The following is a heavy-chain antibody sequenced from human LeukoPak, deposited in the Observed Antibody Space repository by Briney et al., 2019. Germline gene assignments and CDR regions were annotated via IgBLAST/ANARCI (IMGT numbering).Heavy chain of an antibody. CDR1: GFTFSSYG. Sequence: GRSLRLSCAASGFTFSSYGMHWVRQAPGKGLEWVAVISYDGSNKYYADSVKGRFTISRDNSKNTLYLQMNSLRAEDTAVYYCARDKDTTEDYFDYWGQGTLVTVSS. V-gene: IGHV3-30*03. J-gene: IGHJ4*02. D-gene: IGHD2-15*01. CDR3: ARDKDTTEDYFDY. CDR2: ISYDGSNK.